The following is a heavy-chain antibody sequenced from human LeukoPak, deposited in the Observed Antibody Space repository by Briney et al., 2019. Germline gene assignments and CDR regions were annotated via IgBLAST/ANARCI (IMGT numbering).Heavy chain of an antibody. J-gene: IGHJ4*02. V-gene: IGHV3-21*04. CDR3: ARERRDGYKYYFDY. CDR1: GFTFSSYS. Sequence: GGSLRLSCAASGFTFSSYSMNWVRQAPGKGLEWVSSISSSSYIYYADSVKGRFTISRDNAKNSLYLQMNSLRAEDTAVYYCARERRDGYKYYFDYWGQGTLVTVSS. CDR2: ISSSSYI. D-gene: IGHD5-24*01.